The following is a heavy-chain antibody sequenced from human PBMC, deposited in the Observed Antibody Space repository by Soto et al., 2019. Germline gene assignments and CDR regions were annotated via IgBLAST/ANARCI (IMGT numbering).Heavy chain of an antibody. CDR1: GFTFSGYG. CDR2: IWYDGSNK. D-gene: IGHD2-15*01. V-gene: IGHV3-33*01. J-gene: IGHJ4*02. Sequence: GGSLRLSCAASGFTFSGYGMHWVRQAPGKGLEWVAVIWYDGSNKYYADSVKGRFTISRDNSKNTLYLQMNSLRAEDTAVYYCARDFPYCSGGSCSRILNYWGQGTLVTVSS. CDR3: ARDFPYCSGGSCSRILNY.